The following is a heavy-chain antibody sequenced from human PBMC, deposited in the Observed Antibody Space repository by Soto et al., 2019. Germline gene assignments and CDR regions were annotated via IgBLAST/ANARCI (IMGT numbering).Heavy chain of an antibody. CDR3: ARMVPAATINNWFDP. V-gene: IGHV1-18*01. CDR2: ISAYNGNT. CDR1: GYTFTSYG. D-gene: IGHD2-2*01. J-gene: IGHJ5*02. Sequence: GASVKVSWKASGYTFTSYGISWVRQAPGQGLEWMGWISAYNGNTNYAQKLQGRVTMTTDTSTSTAYMELRSLRSDDTAVYYCARMVPAATINNWFDPWGQGTLVTVSS.